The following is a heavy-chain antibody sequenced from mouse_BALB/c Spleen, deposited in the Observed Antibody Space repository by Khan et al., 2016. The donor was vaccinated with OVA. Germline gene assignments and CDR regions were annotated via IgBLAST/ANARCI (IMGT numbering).Heavy chain of an antibody. V-gene: IGHV3-8*02. Sequence: EVQLQESGPSLVKPSQTLSLTCSVTGDSITSGFWNWIRKFPGNKLEYMGYITYSGSTYYNPSLKSRISITRDTSKKQYYLQLNSVNTEDTATYXCTRTEDSWAMDYWGQGTSVTVSS. D-gene: IGHD2-12*01. CDR2: ITYSGST. CDR1: GDSITSGF. J-gene: IGHJ4*01. CDR3: TRTEDSWAMDY.